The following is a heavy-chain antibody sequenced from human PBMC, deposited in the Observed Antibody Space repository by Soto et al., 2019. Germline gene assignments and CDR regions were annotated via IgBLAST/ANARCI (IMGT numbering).Heavy chain of an antibody. CDR1: GYTFNDFG. D-gene: IGHD2-15*01. J-gene: IGHJ4*02. CDR2: IYAKAGKM. V-gene: IGHV1-18*01. CDR3: ARDIACDIDY. Sequence: QVHLLQSGAEVQKPGASVKVSCKTSGYTFNDFGITWVRQAPGLGLEWLGWIYAKAGKMNFAPKFQNRVIMTTDTSTSTACMELTSLTFYDSARYVCARDIACDIDYWGEGTLVTV.